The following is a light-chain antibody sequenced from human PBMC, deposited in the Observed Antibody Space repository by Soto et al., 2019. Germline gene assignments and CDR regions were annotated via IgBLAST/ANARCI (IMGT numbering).Light chain of an antibody. J-gene: IGKJ5*01. V-gene: IGKV2-28*01. Sequence: DIVMTQSPLSLPVTPGEPASISCRSSQSLLHSNGYNYLDWYLQKPGQSPQLLIYLGSNRASAVPDRCSGSGSGTDFTRKIRRVEAEDVGAYYCMQALQTPITLGQGTRVEI. CDR2: LGS. CDR3: MQALQTPIT. CDR1: QSLLHSNGYNY.